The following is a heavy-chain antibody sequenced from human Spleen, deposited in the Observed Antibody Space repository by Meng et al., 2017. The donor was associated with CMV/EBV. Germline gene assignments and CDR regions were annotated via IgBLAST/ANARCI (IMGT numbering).Heavy chain of an antibody. CDR1: GYDFTTYD. J-gene: IGHJ5*02. CDR2: MNPNSGKS. Sequence: KVFCKASGYDFTTYDINWVRQTTGQGLEWMGWMNPNSGKSGHVEKFQGRVTMTRNISTSTAYMELSSLTSEDTAVYYCVRVYRWFDPWGQGTLVTVSS. V-gene: IGHV1-8*01. CDR3: VRVYRWFDP. D-gene: IGHD3-16*02.